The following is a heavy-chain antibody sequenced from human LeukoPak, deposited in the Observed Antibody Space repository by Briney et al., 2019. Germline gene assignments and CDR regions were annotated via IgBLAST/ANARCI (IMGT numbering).Heavy chain of an antibody. D-gene: IGHD3-10*01. CDR3: ARDGLLLWFGELLWTPKAITDY. Sequence: ASVKVSCKVSGYTLTELSVHWVRQAPGKGLEWMGGFDPEDGETIYAQKFQGRVTMTEDTSTDTAYMELRSLRSDDTAVYYCARDGLLLWFGELLWTPKAITDYWGQGTLVTVSS. CDR1: GYTLTELS. V-gene: IGHV1-24*01. CDR2: FDPEDGET. J-gene: IGHJ4*02.